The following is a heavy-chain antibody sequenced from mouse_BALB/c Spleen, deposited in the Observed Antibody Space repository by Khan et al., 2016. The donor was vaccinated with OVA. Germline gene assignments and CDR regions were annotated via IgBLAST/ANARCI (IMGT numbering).Heavy chain of an antibody. CDR2: IWGGGGT. Sequence: VQLKESGPVLVAPSQSLSITCTVSGFSLSRYNIHWVRQPPGKGLEWLGMIWGGGGTDYNSTLKSRLSISKDNSKSQVFLKMNSLQTDDSAMYYCARAYYRFDGYYAMDYWGQGTSVTVSS. J-gene: IGHJ4*01. V-gene: IGHV2-6-4*01. CDR3: ARAYYRFDGYYAMDY. CDR1: GFSLSRYN. D-gene: IGHD2-14*01.